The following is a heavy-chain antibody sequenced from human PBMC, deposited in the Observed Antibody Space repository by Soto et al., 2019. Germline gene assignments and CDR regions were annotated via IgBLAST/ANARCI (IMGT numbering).Heavy chain of an antibody. D-gene: IGHD6-13*01. CDR1: GFTFSSYA. J-gene: IGHJ5*02. CDR2: ISYDGSNK. V-gene: IGHV3-30-3*01. Sequence: QVQLVESGGGVVQPGRSLRLSCAASGFTFSSYAMHWVRQAPGKGLEWVAVISYDGSNKYYADSVKGRFTISRDNSKNTLYLQRNSLRAEDTAVYYCARVGGEQQRNWFDPWGQGTLVTVSS. CDR3: ARVGGEQQRNWFDP.